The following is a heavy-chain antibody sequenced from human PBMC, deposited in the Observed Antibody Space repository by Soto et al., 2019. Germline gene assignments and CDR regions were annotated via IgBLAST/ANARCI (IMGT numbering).Heavy chain of an antibody. CDR3: ARRAGNRRGYPIDS. Sequence: QVQLQESGPGLVKPSQTLSLTCAVSGGSIRSDGSYWTWIRQLPGGGLEWIGYIYYSGSTSYNPSLESRASISVDSFENQFSLRLTSVTAADTAVYYCARRAGNRRGYPIDSWGQGTLVTVSS. CDR1: GGSIRSDGSY. D-gene: IGHD5-18*01. CDR2: IYYSGST. J-gene: IGHJ4*02. V-gene: IGHV4-31*11.